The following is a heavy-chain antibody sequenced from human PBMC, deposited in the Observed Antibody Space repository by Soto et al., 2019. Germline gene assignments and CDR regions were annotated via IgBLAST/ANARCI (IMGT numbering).Heavy chain of an antibody. J-gene: IGHJ6*02. CDR1: GGSFTYT. Sequence: SVKVSFKASGGSFTYTLSWVRQAPGQGLEWMGGIIPIFGTTNYAQKFQGRVTITADESTKTAYMELSTLRSEDTAVYYCARLHSHGTYGMDVWGQGTTVTVSS. V-gene: IGHV1-69*13. CDR3: ARLHSHGTYGMDV. CDR2: IIPIFGTT. D-gene: IGHD5-18*01.